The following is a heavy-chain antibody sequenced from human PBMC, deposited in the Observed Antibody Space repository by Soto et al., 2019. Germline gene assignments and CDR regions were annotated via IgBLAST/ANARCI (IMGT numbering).Heavy chain of an antibody. CDR1: GYTFTSYG. V-gene: IGHV1-18*04. J-gene: IGHJ3*02. D-gene: IGHD3-16*02. Sequence: ASVKVSCKASGYTFTSYGISWVRQAPGQGLEWMGWISAYNGNTNYAQKLQGRVTMTTDTSTSTAYMELRSLRSDDTAVYYCARDAYYDYVWGSYRTHHAFDIWGQGTMVTV. CDR3: ARDAYYDYVWGSYRTHHAFDI. CDR2: ISAYNGNT.